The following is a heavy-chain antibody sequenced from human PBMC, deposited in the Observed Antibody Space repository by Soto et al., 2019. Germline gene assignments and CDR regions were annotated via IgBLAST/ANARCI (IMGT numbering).Heavy chain of an antibody. J-gene: IGHJ4*02. Sequence: QVQLIQSGAEVRKPGASVKVPCKVPKNTLTEWTIAGLRQAPGKGLEWMGRSAPEEVEPIYPQKFQGRASMTEDPSTDTAYMELTSLRFEDTAVYFCAADRNIVGTSGAFDFWGQGTLVTVSS. CDR1: KNTLTEWT. V-gene: IGHV1-24*01. D-gene: IGHD1-26*01. CDR3: AADRNIVGTSGAFDF. CDR2: SAPEEVEP.